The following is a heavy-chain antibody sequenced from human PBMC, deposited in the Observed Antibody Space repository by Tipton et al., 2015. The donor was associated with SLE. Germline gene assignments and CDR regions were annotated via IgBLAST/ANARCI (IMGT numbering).Heavy chain of an antibody. J-gene: IGHJ4*02. CDR2: IYHSGST. D-gene: IGHD1-26*01. Sequence: TLSLTCAVPGGSISSSNWWSWVRQPPGKGLEWIGEIYHSGSTSYNPSLKSRVTISVDKTQNQFSLILTSVSAADTAVYYCARDQRGSGSFGYWGQGTLVTVSS. CDR1: GGSISSSNW. CDR3: ARDQRGSGSFGY. V-gene: IGHV4-4*02.